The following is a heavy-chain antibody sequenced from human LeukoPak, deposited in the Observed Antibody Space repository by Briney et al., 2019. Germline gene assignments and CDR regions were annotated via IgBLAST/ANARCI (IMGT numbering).Heavy chain of an antibody. CDR3: AREGDTTGASGTEFDY. CDR2: ISSTSSSI. J-gene: IGHJ4*02. D-gene: IGHD4-11*01. CDR1: GFTFSGYC. V-gene: IGHV3-48*01. Sequence: GGSLRLSCAASGFTFSGYCMNWVRQAPGKGLEWLSYISSTSSSIYYSDSVKGRFTVSRDNAKNSLYLQMNSLRAEDTAIYYCAREGDTTGASGTEFDYWGQGALVTVSS.